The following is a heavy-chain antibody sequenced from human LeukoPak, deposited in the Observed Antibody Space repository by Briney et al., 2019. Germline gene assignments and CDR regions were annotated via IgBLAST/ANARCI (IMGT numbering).Heavy chain of an antibody. CDR2: VSDDGGRT. Sequence: PGGSLRLSCAASGFTFFSYSMSWVRQAPGKGLEWVAAVSDDGGRTYYADSVKGRFTISRDNSKNMVHLQMNSLRADDTAVYYCAKDGGFRGLYDFWSGSLDYWGQGTLVTVSS. CDR3: AKDGGFRGLYDFWSGSLDY. D-gene: IGHD3-3*01. CDR1: GFTFFSYS. V-gene: IGHV3-23*01. J-gene: IGHJ4*02.